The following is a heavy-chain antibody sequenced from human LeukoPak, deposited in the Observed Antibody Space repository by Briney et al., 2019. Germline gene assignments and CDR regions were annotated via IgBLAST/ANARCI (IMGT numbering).Heavy chain of an antibody. V-gene: IGHV1-2*02. CDR2: LNPNSGGT. D-gene: IGHD6-13*01. Sequence: ASVKVSCKASGYTFTVYYVHWVRQAPGQGLEWMGWLNPNSGGTNYAQRLQGRVTMTTDTSTSTAYMELRSLRSDDTAVYYCARDVWWSSWYGVTHFDYWGQGTLVTVSS. CDR1: GYTFTVYY. J-gene: IGHJ4*02. CDR3: ARDVWWSSWYGVTHFDY.